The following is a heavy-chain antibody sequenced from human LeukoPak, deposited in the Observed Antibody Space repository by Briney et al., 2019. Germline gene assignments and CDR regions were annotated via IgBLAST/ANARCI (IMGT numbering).Heavy chain of an antibody. V-gene: IGHV3-48*03. CDR2: SSSSGSTI. J-gene: IGHJ4*02. CDR1: GFTFSSYE. Sequence: GGSLRLSCAASGFTFSSYEMNCVRQAPEKGLEWVSYSSSSGSTIYYADSVKGRFTISRDNAKNSLYLQMNSLRAEDTAVYYCAREHCSSTSCSYFDYWGQGTLVTVSS. D-gene: IGHD2-2*01. CDR3: AREHCSSTSCSYFDY.